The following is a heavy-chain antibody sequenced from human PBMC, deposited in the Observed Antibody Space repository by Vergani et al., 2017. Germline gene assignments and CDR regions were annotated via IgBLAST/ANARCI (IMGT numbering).Heavy chain of an antibody. V-gene: IGHV5-51*01. CDR3: TGHVPCGAGACLHFDH. CDR1: ESSFISNE. J-gene: IGHJ4*02. D-gene: IGHD4/OR15-4a*01. Sequence: EVMLVQSGAEVKKPGESLKISCKYSESSFISNEIAWVRQMSGKGLQWMGNINPIDSKIAYSPSFQGQAIMSLDKSITTAYLQWRSPKASATAIYYCTGHVPCGAGACLHFDHWCQGTQVTVSS. CDR2: INPIDSKI.